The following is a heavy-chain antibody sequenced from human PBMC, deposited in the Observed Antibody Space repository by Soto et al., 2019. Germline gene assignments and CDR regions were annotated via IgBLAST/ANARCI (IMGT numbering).Heavy chain of an antibody. Sequence: PSETLSLTCTVSGGSISSGGYYWSWIRQHPGKGLEWIGYIYYSGSIYYNPSLKSRVTISVDTSKNQFSLKLSSVTAADTAVYYCARKAISYGVTKEYYFDYWGQGTLVTVSS. V-gene: IGHV4-31*03. CDR1: GGSISSGGYY. CDR3: ARKAISYGVTKEYYFDY. J-gene: IGHJ4*02. D-gene: IGHD4-17*01. CDR2: IYYSGSI.